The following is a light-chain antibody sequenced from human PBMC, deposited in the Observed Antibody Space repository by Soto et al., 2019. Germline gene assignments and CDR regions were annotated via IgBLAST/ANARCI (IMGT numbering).Light chain of an antibody. CDR2: GAS. CDR1: QRISNNY. J-gene: IGKJ5*01. CDR3: QHYCSSPPIT. V-gene: IGKV3-20*01. Sequence: EIVLTQSPGTLSLSPGERATLSCRASQRISNNYLAWYQQRPGQAPRLLIYGASSRANGIPERFSGSASGADFALTVSSLEPEDFAVYYCQHYCSSPPITFGQGTRLEIK.